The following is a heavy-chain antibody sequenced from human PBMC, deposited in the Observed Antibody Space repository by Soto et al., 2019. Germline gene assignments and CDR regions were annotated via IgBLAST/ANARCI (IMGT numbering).Heavy chain of an antibody. CDR2: IYHSGST. CDR1: GGSISSSNW. V-gene: IGHV4-4*02. D-gene: IGHD3-3*01. CDR3: ASLKVESRGLGYYYYYGMDV. J-gene: IGHJ6*02. Sequence: SETLSLTSAVSGGSISSSNWWSWVRQPPGKGLEWIGEIYHSGSTNYNPSLKSRVTISVDKSKNQFCLTLSCVTAADTAVYYCASLKVESRGLGYYYYYGMDVWGQGTTVTVSS.